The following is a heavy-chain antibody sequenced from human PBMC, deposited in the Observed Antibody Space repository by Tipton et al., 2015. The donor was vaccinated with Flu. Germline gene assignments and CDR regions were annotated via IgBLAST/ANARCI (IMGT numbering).Heavy chain of an antibody. CDR2: IWYDGSNK. Sequence: QVQLVQSGGGVVQPGRSLRLSCAASGFIFSTYGMHWVRQAPGKGLEWVAVIWYDGSNKYYADSVKGRFTISRDNSKNMVYLQMNSLRAEDTAVYYCARDKNEFYAFENWAQGTLVTVSS. CDR3: ARDKNEFYAFEN. J-gene: IGHJ4*02. CDR1: GFIFSTYG. D-gene: IGHD2/OR15-2a*01. V-gene: IGHV3-33*01.